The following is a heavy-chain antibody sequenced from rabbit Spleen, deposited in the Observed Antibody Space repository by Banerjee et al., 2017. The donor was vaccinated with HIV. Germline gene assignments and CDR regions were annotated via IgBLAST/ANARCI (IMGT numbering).Heavy chain of an antibody. CDR3: ARDLVAVIGWNFNL. D-gene: IGHD1-1*01. V-gene: IGHV1S40*01. CDR1: GFSFSNKAV. CDR2: IDAGSSGFT. Sequence: QSLEESGGDLVKPGASLTLTCTASGFSFSNKAVMCWVRQAPGKGLEWIACIDAGSSGFTYFASWAKGRFTISKTSSTTVTLQMTSLTAADTATYFCARDLVAVIGWNFNLWGQGTLVTVS. J-gene: IGHJ4*01.